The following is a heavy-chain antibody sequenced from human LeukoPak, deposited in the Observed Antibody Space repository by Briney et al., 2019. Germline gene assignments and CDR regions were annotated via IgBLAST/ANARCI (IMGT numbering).Heavy chain of an antibody. Sequence: SETLSLTCTVSGGSISSYYWSWIRQPPGKGLEWIGYIYYSGSTNYNPSLKSRVTISVDTSKNQFSLKLSSVTAADTAVYYCASLDYYGSGSYGDYWGRGTLVTVSS. J-gene: IGHJ4*02. CDR1: GGSISSYY. V-gene: IGHV4-59*01. CDR2: IYYSGST. CDR3: ASLDYYGSGSYGDY. D-gene: IGHD3-10*01.